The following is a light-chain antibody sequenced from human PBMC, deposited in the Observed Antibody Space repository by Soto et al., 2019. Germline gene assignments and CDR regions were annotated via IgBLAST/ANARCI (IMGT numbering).Light chain of an antibody. CDR3: QQYHNWPIT. V-gene: IGKV3-15*01. CDR1: QSVRSN. CDR2: DAS. J-gene: IGKJ5*01. Sequence: EIMMTQSPATLSVSPGERATLSCRASQSVRSNLAWYQQKPGQAPRILMYDASTRATGISARFSGSGSGTEFTLTISSLQSEDFAVYYCQQYHNWPITFGQGTRLEIK.